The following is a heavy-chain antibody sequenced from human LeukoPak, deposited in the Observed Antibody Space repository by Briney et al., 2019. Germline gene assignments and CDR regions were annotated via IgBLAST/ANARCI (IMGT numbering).Heavy chain of an antibody. D-gene: IGHD3-10*01. Sequence: SETLSLTCIVSDGSISSDSFYWGWIRQPPGRGLEWIGSLYYTGSYTGTTYYNPSLESRVTVSVDTSKNLCSLELTSVTAADTALYYCVGEEYGTGSYYKSSDWGQGTLVTVSS. CDR3: VGEEYGTGSYYKSSD. J-gene: IGHJ4*02. CDR1: DGSISSDSFY. CDR2: LYYTGSYTGTT. V-gene: IGHV4-39*01.